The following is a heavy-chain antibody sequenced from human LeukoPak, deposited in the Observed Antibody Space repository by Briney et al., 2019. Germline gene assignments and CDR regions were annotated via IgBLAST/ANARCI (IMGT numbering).Heavy chain of an antibody. CDR1: GGSFSGYY. CDR2: INHSGST. D-gene: IGHD1-26*01. V-gene: IGHV4-34*01. CDR3: ARESSGRYDYFDF. Sequence: SETLSLTCAVYGGSFSGYYWSWIRQPPGKGLEWIGEINHSGSTNYNPSYQSRVTISVDTSKNQFSLELTSVTAADTAVYFCARESSGRYDYFDFWGQGTLVTVSS. J-gene: IGHJ4*02.